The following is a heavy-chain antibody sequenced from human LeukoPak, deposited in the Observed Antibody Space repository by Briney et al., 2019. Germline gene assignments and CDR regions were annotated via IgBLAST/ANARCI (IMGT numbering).Heavy chain of an antibody. CDR1: GFTFSSYG. D-gene: IGHD2-21*02. CDR3: ARDLVVVTAIRDHYYYYGMDV. V-gene: IGHV3-33*01. J-gene: IGHJ6*02. Sequence: GGSLRLSCAASGFTFSSYGMHWVRQAPGKGLEGVAVIWYDGSNKYYADSVKGRFTIYRDNSKNTLYLQMNSLRAEDTAVYYCARDLVVVTAIRDHYYYYGMDVWGQGTTVTVSS. CDR2: IWYDGSNK.